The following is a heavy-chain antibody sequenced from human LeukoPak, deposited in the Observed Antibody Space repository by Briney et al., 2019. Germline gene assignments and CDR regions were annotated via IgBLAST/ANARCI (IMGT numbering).Heavy chain of an antibody. CDR1: GFTFSSYA. D-gene: IGHD1-1*01. Sequence: GGSLRLSCAASGFTFSSYAMTWVRQAPGKGLEWVSAISASGGSTYYADSVKGRFTISRDNSKNTLYLQMNSLRAVDTALYYCAKGSVTGTREVDYWGQGTLVTVSS. V-gene: IGHV3-23*01. J-gene: IGHJ4*02. CDR3: AKGSVTGTREVDY. CDR2: ISASGGST.